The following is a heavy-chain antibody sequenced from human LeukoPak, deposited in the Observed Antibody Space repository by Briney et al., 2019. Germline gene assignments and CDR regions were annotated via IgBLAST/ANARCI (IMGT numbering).Heavy chain of an antibody. CDR1: GFTFSSYA. J-gene: IGHJ4*02. D-gene: IGHD4-17*01. V-gene: IGHV3-30-3*01. CDR2: ISYDGSNK. Sequence: GGSLRLSCAASGFTFSSYAMHWVRQAPGKGLEWVAVISYDGSNKYYADSVKGRFTISRDNSKNTLYLQMNSLRAEDTAVYYCERESNGDYLHYWGQGTLVTVS. CDR3: ERESNGDYLHY.